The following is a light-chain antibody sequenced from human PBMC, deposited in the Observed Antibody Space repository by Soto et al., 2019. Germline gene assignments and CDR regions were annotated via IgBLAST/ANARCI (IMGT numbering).Light chain of an antibody. Sequence: SYELAQPPSVSVAPGKTASITCGGNIIGSKSVHWYQQKPGQAPVVVISYDSDRPSGIPERFSGSNSGNTATLTISRVEAGDEADYYCQVWDSSSALVVFGGGTKVTVL. CDR1: IIGSKS. CDR2: YDS. J-gene: IGLJ2*01. V-gene: IGLV3-21*04. CDR3: QVWDSSSALVV.